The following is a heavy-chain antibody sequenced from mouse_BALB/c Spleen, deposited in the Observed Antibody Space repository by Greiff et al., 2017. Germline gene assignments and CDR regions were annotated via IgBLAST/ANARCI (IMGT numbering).Heavy chain of an antibody. CDR1: GFTFSDYY. CDR3: ARGRVDGYNEGLDY. J-gene: IGHJ2*01. CDR2: ISDGGSYT. Sequence: EVHLVESGGGLVKPGGSLKLSCAASGFTFSDYYMYWVRQTPEKRLEWVATISDGGSYTYYQDSVKGRFTISRDNAKNNLYPQLSSLKSEDTAMDYCARGRVDGYNEGLDYWGQGTTLTVSS. V-gene: IGHV5-4*02. D-gene: IGHD2-3*01.